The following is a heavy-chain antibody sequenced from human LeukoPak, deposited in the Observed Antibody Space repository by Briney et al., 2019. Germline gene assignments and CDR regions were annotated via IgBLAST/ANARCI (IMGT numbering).Heavy chain of an antibody. Sequence: ASVKVSCKASGYTFTSYGTSWVRQAPGQGLEWMGWISAYNGNTNYAQKLQGRVTMTTDTSTSTAYMELRSLRSDDTAVYYCARDGGAYSGYDYGAFDIWGQGTMVTVSS. CDR1: GYTFTSYG. CDR3: ARDGGAYSGYDYGAFDI. D-gene: IGHD5-12*01. J-gene: IGHJ3*02. V-gene: IGHV1-18*01. CDR2: ISAYNGNT.